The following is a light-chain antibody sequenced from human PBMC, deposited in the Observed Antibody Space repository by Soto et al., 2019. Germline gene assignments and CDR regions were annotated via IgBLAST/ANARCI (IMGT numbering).Light chain of an antibody. Sequence: DMEMTQSPSSLSASVGDRVTITCRASQSISNYLNWYQHKPGKVPKLLIYAASSLQSGVPTRFSGSGSGTHFTLTINSLQPEDFATYYCHQSYGTPLTFGGGTKIEI. J-gene: IGKJ4*01. CDR3: HQSYGTPLT. V-gene: IGKV1-39*01. CDR2: AAS. CDR1: QSISNY.